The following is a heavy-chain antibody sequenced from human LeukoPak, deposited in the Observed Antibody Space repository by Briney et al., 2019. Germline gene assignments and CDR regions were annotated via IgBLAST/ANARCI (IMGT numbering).Heavy chain of an antibody. V-gene: IGHV1-69*13. CDR2: IIPIFGTA. CDR3: ARDYLVVAMITETYYYGMDV. D-gene: IGHD5-12*01. CDR1: GGTFSSYA. J-gene: IGHJ6*04. Sequence: SVKVSCKASGGTFSSYAISWVRQAPGQGLEWMGGIIPIFGTANYAQKFQGRVTITADESTSTAYMELSSLRSEDTAVYYCARDYLVVAMITETYYYGMDVWGKGTTVTVSS.